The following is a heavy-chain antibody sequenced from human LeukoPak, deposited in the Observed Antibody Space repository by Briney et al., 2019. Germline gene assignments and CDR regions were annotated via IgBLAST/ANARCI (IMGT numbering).Heavy chain of an antibody. CDR2: INPSGGST. V-gene: IGHV1-46*01. D-gene: IGHD3-3*01. CDR1: GYTFTSYY. CDR3: ARESGNEAFDI. Sequence: ASVKVSCKASGYTFTSYYMHWVRQAPGQGLEWVGIINPSGGSTSYAQKFQGRVTMTRDMSTSTVYMELSSLRSEDTAVYYCARESGNEAFDIWGQGTMVTVSS. J-gene: IGHJ3*02.